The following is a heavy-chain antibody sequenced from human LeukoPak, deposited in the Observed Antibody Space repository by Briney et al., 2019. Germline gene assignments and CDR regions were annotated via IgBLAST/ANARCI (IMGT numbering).Heavy chain of an antibody. J-gene: IGHJ3*02. CDR3: ARVPDAAYDAFDI. CDR2: INPNSGGT. Sequence: GASVKVSCKASGYTFTGYYMHWVRQAPGQGLEWMGRINPNSGGTNYAQKFQGRVTMTRDTSTSTAYLELRSLRSDDTAVYYCARVPDAAYDAFDIWGQGTMVTVSS. D-gene: IGHD1-14*01. V-gene: IGHV1-2*06. CDR1: GYTFTGYY.